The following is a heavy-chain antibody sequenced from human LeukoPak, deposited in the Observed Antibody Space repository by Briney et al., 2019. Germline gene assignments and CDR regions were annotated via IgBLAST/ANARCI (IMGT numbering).Heavy chain of an antibody. J-gene: IGHJ4*02. Sequence: SETLSLTCTVSGGSISSYYWTWIRQPPGKGLEWIGYIYYSGSINYNPSLKSRVTISVDTSKNHFSLQLSSVTAADTAVYYCARTNDYSNYQGIRAYYGDFYFDYWGQGTLVTVSS. CDR1: GGSISSYY. CDR2: IYYSGSI. V-gene: IGHV4-59*01. CDR3: ARTNDYSNYQGIRAYYGDFYFDY. D-gene: IGHD4-11*01.